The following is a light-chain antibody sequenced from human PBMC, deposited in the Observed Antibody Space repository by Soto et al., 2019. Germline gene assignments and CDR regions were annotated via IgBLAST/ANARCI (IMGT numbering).Light chain of an antibody. CDR3: CSYVGSYSWV. CDR1: SSDVGGYKY. Sequence: QSVLTQPRSVSGSPGRSVTISCTGTSSDVGGYKYVSWYQQHPGKGPNLMIYDVNKRPSGVPDRFSGSKSGNTASLTISGLQAEDEADYYCCSYVGSYSWVFGGGTKVTVL. CDR2: DVN. V-gene: IGLV2-11*01. J-gene: IGLJ3*02.